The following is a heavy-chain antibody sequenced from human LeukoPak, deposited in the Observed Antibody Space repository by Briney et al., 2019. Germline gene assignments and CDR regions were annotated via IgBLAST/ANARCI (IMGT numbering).Heavy chain of an antibody. CDR2: IKQDGSEK. D-gene: IGHD2-21*02. CDR3: ARGGGYCGGDCDTPWWEAFDI. Sequence: GGSLRLSCAASGFTFSSYWMSWVRQAPGKGLEWVANIKQDGSEKYYGDSVKGRFTISRDNAKNSLYLQMNSLRAEDTAVYYCARGGGYCGGDCDTPWWEAFDIWGQGTMVTVSS. J-gene: IGHJ3*02. V-gene: IGHV3-7*03. CDR1: GFTFSSYW.